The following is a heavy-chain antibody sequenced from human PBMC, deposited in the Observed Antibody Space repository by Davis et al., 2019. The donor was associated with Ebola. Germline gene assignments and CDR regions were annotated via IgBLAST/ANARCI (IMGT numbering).Heavy chain of an antibody. J-gene: IGHJ6*02. CDR3: ARDGLFQSDGGGMDV. D-gene: IGHD3-16*01. CDR1: GFTFSSYS. CDR2: ISSSSSYI. Sequence: PGGSLRLSCAASGFTFSSYSMNWVRQAPGKGLEWVSSISSSSSYIYYADSVKGRFTISRDNAKNSLYLQMNSLRAEDTAVYYCARDGLFQSDGGGMDVWGQGTTVTVSS. V-gene: IGHV3-21*01.